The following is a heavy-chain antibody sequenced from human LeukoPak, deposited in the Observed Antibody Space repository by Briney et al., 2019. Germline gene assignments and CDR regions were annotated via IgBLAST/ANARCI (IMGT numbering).Heavy chain of an antibody. CDR3: ARLYSSGSKEDY. V-gene: IGHV1-69*13. CDR1: GGTFSSYA. Sequence: ASVKVSCKASGGTFSSYAISWVRQAPGQGLEWMGGIIPIFGTANYAQKFQGRVTITADESTSTAYMELSSLRSEDTAVYYCARLYSSGSKEDYWGQGTLVTVSS. J-gene: IGHJ4*02. D-gene: IGHD6-19*01. CDR2: IIPIFGTA.